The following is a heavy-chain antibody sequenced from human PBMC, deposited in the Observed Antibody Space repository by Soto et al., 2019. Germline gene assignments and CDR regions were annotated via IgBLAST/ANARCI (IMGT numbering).Heavy chain of an antibody. V-gene: IGHV3-9*01. Sequence: EVQLVESGGDLVQPGRSLRLSCAASGFSFDDYPMHWVRQAPGKGLEWVSGIRWTSENIGYADSVKGRFTISRDNAKKSLYLQMSGLIAEATALYFCVKGGLTAIFGLVYEGVNVWGRGTMVTVSS. D-gene: IGHD3-3*01. CDR1: GFSFDDYP. CDR2: IRWTSENI. CDR3: VKGGLTAIFGLVYEGVNV. J-gene: IGHJ3*01.